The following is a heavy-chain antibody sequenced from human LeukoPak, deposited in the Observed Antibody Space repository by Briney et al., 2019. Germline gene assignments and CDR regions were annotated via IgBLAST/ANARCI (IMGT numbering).Heavy chain of an antibody. CDR1: GFTFSSYW. Sequence: PGGSLRLSCAASGFTFSSYWMSWVRQAPGKGLEWVANIKQDGSEKNYVDSVKGRFTIFRDNAKNSLYMQMNSLRAEDTAVYYCARDLTDYGEARDYWGQGTLVTVSS. D-gene: IGHD4-17*01. V-gene: IGHV3-7*01. CDR2: IKQDGSEK. CDR3: ARDLTDYGEARDY. J-gene: IGHJ4*02.